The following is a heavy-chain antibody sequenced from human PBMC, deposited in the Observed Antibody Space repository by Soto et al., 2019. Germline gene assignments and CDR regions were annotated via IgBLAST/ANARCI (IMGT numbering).Heavy chain of an antibody. CDR1: GGSISSYY. D-gene: IGHD1-7*01. CDR2: IYYSGST. V-gene: IGHV4-59*08. Sequence: PSETLSLTCTVSGGSISSYYWSWIRQPPGKGLEWIGYIYYSGSTNYNPSLKSRVTISVDTSKNQFSLKLSSVTAADTAVYYCARRTGTTSSNYYYYYMDVWGKGTTVTVSS. CDR3: ARRTGTTSSNYYYYYMDV. J-gene: IGHJ6*03.